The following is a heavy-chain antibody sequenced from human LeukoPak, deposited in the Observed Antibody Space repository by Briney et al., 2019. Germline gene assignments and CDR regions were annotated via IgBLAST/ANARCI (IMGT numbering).Heavy chain of an antibody. CDR3: ARGRIGGGYYYYGMDV. D-gene: IGHD2-15*01. V-gene: IGHV3-21*01. CDR1: GFTFSSYS. Sequence: KPGGSLRLSCAASGFTFSSYSMNWVRQAPGKGLEWVSSISSSSSYIYYADSVKGRFTISRDNAKNSLYLQMNSLRAEDTAVYYCARGRIGGGYYYYGMDVWGQGTMVTVSS. CDR2: ISSSSSYI. J-gene: IGHJ6*02.